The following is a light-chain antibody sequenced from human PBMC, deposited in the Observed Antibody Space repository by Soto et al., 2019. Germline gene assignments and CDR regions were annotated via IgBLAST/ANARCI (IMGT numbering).Light chain of an antibody. CDR1: QSVSSS. Sequence: EIVMTQSPATLSVSPGESATLSCRASQSVSSSLAWYQQKPGQAPRLLIYGASPRATGIPARFSGSGSGTEFTLTISSLQSEDFAVYYCQQYNNWPPLTFGGGTKVEIK. J-gene: IGKJ4*01. CDR3: QQYNNWPPLT. CDR2: GAS. V-gene: IGKV3-15*01.